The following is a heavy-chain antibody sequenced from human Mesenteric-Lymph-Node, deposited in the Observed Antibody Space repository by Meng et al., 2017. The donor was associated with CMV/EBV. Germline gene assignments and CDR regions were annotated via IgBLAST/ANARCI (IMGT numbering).Heavy chain of an antibody. Sequence: GESLKISCAASGFTVSSNHMSWVRQAPGKGLEWVSIIYSGGSTYYADSVKGRFTISRDNSKNTLYLQMNSLRAEDTAVYYCAKDYYDFWSGLPRTFYYFDYWGQGTLVTVSS. CDR3: AKDYYDFWSGLPRTFYYFDY. CDR2: IYSGGST. D-gene: IGHD3-3*01. V-gene: IGHV3-53*01. CDR1: GFTVSSNH. J-gene: IGHJ4*02.